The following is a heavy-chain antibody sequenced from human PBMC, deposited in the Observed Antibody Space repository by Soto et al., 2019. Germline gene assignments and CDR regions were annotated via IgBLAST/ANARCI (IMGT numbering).Heavy chain of an antibody. CDR3: ARIPMVRGVYYYYGMDV. V-gene: IGHV4-34*01. J-gene: IGHJ6*02. CDR1: GGSFSGYY. D-gene: IGHD3-10*01. Sequence: SETLSLTCAVYGGSFSGYYWSWIRQPPGKGLEWIGEINNSGSTNYNPSLKSRVTISVDTSKNQLSLKLSSVTAADTAVYYCARIPMVRGVYYYYGMDVWGQGTTVTVSS. CDR2: INNSGST.